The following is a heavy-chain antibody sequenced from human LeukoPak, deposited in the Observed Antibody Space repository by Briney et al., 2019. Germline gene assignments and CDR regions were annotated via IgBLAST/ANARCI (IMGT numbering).Heavy chain of an antibody. V-gene: IGHV3-23*01. CDR3: VRQLVF. J-gene: IGHJ4*02. D-gene: IGHD1-1*01. Sequence: PGGSLRLSCAASGFTFSDYYMSWVRQAPGKGLEWVSGIIGGAGSTYYADSVRGRFIISGDNSKNTLYLQMNSLRAEDTAVYYCVRQLVFWGQGTLVTVSS. CDR2: IIGGAGST. CDR1: GFTFSDYY.